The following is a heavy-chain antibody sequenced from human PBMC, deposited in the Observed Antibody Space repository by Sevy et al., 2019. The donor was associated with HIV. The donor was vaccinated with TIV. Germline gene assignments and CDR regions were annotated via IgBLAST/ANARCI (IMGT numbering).Heavy chain of an antibody. CDR3: ARDRYYDASGYYYYYYGLDV. D-gene: IGHD3-22*01. J-gene: IGHJ6*02. V-gene: IGHV3-33*01. CDR2: IWFDGSNT. CDR1: GFTFSTYG. Sequence: GGSLRLSCAASGFTFSTYGMHWVRQAPGKGLEWVAVIWFDGSNTYYADSVKGRFTISRDNSKNTLYLHMNSLRAEDTAVYYCARDRYYDASGYYYYYYGLDVWGQGTTVTVSS.